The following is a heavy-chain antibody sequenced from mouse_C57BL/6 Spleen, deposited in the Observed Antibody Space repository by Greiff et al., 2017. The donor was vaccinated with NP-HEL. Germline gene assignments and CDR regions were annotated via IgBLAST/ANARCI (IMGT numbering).Heavy chain of an antibody. CDR2: IDPNSGST. CDR1: GYTFTSYW. CDR3: ARDGYYSYYYAMDY. V-gene: IGHV1-64*01. Sequence: VQLQQPGAELVKPGASVKLSCKASGYTFTSYWMHWVKQRPGQGLEWIGMIDPNSGSTNYNEKFKSKATLTVDKSSSTAYMQLSSLTSEDSAVYYCARDGYYSYYYAMDYWGQGTSVTVSS. J-gene: IGHJ4*01. D-gene: IGHD2-3*01.